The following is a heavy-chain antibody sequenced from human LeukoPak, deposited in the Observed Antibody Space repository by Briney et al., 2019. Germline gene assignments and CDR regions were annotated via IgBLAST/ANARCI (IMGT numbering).Heavy chain of an antibody. CDR3: ASKANWGSDFDY. CDR2: ISGSGGST. J-gene: IGHJ4*02. V-gene: IGHV3-23*01. D-gene: IGHD7-27*01. CDR1: RFTFSSYA. Sequence: PGGSLRLSCAASRFTFSSYAMSWVRQAPGKGLEWVPAISGSGGSTYYADSVKGRFTISRDNSKNTLYLQMNSLRAEDTAVYYCASKANWGSDFDYWGQGTLVTVSS.